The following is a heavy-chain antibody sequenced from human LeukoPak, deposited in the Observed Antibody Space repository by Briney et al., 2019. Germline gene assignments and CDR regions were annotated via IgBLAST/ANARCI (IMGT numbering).Heavy chain of an antibody. CDR3: VRLQPNTGEWAFDI. J-gene: IGHJ3*02. D-gene: IGHD1-1*01. CDR1: GGSISSYY. Sequence: SETLSLTCTVSGGSISSYYWSWIRQPPGEGLEWIGCISNSGSTNYNPSLKSRVTISVDTSKNQLSLKLSSVTAADTAVYHCVRLQPNTGEWAFDIWGQGTMVSVSS. V-gene: IGHV4-59*01. CDR2: ISNSGST.